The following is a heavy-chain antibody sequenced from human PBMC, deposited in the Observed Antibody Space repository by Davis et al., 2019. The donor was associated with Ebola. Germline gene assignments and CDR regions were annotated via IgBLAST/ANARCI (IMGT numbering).Heavy chain of an antibody. Sequence: AASVKVSCKASGYTFTNYVLHWVRQVPGQRLEWMGWINAGNGNTKYSQKFQGRVTITRDTSASTAYMELSSLRSEDTAVYYCARDIINSIELLEPYSWFDPWGQGTLVTVSS. CDR2: INAGNGNT. V-gene: IGHV1-3*01. J-gene: IGHJ5*02. CDR1: GYTFTNYV. D-gene: IGHD1-14*01. CDR3: ARDIINSIELLEPYSWFDP.